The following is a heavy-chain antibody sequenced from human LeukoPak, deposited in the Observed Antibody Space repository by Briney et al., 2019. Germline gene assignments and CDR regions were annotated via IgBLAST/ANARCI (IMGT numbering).Heavy chain of an antibody. CDR3: VRDRDYAFDF. V-gene: IGHV3-48*02. CDR2: SNTDGTI. Sequence: PGGSLRLSCAASGFTFSYHSMNCVRQAPGKGLEWISYSNTDGTISYADSVKGRFTISRDNAENSLYLQMNSLRDEDTAVYFCVRDRDYAFDFWGQGTMVTVSS. J-gene: IGHJ3*01. CDR1: GFTFSYHS.